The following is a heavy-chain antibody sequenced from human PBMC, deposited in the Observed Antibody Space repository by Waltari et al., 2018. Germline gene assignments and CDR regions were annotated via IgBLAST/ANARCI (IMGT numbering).Heavy chain of an antibody. Sequence: QVQLVESGGGVVQPGRSLRLSCAASGFTFSSYAMHWVRQAPGKGLEWVAGRTYDGSNKDYADSVKGRFTISRDNSKNTLYLQMNSLRAEDTAVYYCARESTVTTTGWFDPWGQGTLVTVSS. D-gene: IGHD4-17*01. V-gene: IGHV3-30-3*01. CDR2: RTYDGSNK. CDR3: ARESTVTTTGWFDP. J-gene: IGHJ5*02. CDR1: GFTFSSYA.